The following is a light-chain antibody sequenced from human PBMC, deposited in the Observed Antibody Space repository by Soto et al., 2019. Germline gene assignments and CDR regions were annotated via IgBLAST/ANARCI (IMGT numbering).Light chain of an antibody. CDR2: ATS. CDR3: QQYYSYPWT. J-gene: IGKJ1*01. Sequence: DIPMTQSPSSLSASVGDRVTITCRASQGVRNYLAWFQQEPGKAPKSLIYATSSLQSGVPSRFSGSGSGTDFTLTFNSLQPEDFATYFCQQYYSYPWTFGQGTTVEI. V-gene: IGKV1-16*01. CDR1: QGVRNY.